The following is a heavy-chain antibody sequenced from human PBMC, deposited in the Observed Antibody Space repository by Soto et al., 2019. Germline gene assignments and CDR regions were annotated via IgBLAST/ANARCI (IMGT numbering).Heavy chain of an antibody. J-gene: IGHJ4*02. D-gene: IGHD1-26*01. CDR1: GFTFSANA. Sequence: QEQLVESGGDVVQPGRSLTLSCAASGFTFSANAMHWVRQAPGKGLEWVAVIAYDGTIKIYRDSVKGRFTISRDDSKSTLYLQMNSLRPEDTAVYYCARDKIKGAPDYLDSWGQGTPVTLSS. CDR3: ARDKIKGAPDYLDS. CDR2: IAYDGTIK. V-gene: IGHV3-30-3*01.